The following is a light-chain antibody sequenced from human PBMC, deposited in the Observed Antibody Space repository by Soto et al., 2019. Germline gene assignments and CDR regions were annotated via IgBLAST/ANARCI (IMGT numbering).Light chain of an antibody. Sequence: EIVLTQSPGTLSLSPGERATLSCRASQSVRSSYLAWYQQKPGQAPRLLIYGASSRATGIPDRFSGSGSGTDFTLSLSRLEPEDFAVYYCQQYGSSPPYTFGQGTKLEMK. CDR1: QSVRSSY. V-gene: IGKV3-20*01. J-gene: IGKJ2*01. CDR3: QQYGSSPPYT. CDR2: GAS.